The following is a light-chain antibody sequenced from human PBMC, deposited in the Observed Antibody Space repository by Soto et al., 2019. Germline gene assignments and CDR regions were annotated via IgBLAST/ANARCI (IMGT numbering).Light chain of an antibody. CDR3: AAWDDSLNGLYV. V-gene: IGLV1-44*01. J-gene: IGLJ1*01. CDR2: SNN. Sequence: QSVLTQPPSASGTPGQRVTISCSGSSSNIGSNTVNWYQQLPGTAPKLLVYSNNQRPSGVPDRFSGSKSGTSASLANSGLQSEDEADYYCAAWDDSLNGLYVFGTGTKVTVL. CDR1: SSNIGSNT.